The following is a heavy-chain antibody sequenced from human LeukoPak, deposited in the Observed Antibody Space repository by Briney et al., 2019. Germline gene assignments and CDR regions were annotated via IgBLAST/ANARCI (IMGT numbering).Heavy chain of an antibody. J-gene: IGHJ4*02. Sequence: SETLSLTCTVSGDSISSYYWSWIRQPPGKGLEWIGYIYYSGSTNYNPSLKSRVTISVDTSKNQFSLMLSSVTAADTAVYFCARGWGQQLPPTYWGQGTLVTVSS. V-gene: IGHV4-59*01. CDR3: ARGWGQQLPPTY. CDR2: IYYSGST. CDR1: GDSISSYY. D-gene: IGHD6-13*01.